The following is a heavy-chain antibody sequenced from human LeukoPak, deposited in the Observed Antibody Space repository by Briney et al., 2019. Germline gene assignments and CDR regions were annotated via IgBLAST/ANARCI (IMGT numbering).Heavy chain of an antibody. D-gene: IGHD3-9*01. J-gene: IGHJ4*02. CDR3: ARGLGYFDWLFLY. V-gene: IGHV3-21*06. Sequence: GGSLRLSCAVSGFTFSGYATSWVRQAPGKGLEWVSSINSNGDYIYYSDSVKGRFSISRDSARNSVYLQMNSLRAEDTAVYYCARGLGYFDWLFLYWGQGTLLTVSS. CDR2: INSNGDYI. CDR1: GFTFSGYA.